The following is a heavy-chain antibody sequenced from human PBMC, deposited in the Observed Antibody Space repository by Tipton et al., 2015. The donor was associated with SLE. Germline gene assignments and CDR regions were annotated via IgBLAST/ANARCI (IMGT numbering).Heavy chain of an antibody. CDR2: IFHTGST. J-gene: IGHJ6*03. CDR1: GGSISSGSGNW. V-gene: IGHV4-4*02. D-gene: IGHD3-3*01. CDR3: AGGVEGGVYNYYYYMDV. Sequence: TLSLTCAVSGGSISSGSGNWWIWVRQPPGKGLEWIGEIFHTGSTSYNASLKSRVTISVDKSKNQFSLNLNSVTAADTAVYYCAGGVEGGVYNYYYYMDVWGKGTTVTVSS.